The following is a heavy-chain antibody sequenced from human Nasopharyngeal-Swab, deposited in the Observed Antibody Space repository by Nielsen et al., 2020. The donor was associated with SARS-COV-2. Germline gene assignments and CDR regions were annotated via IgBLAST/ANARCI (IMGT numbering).Heavy chain of an antibody. J-gene: IGHJ3*02. Sequence: SETLSLTCSVSGGSISSSSSYWGWIRQPPGRGLEWIGSIYYSGSTYYNPSLKSRVTISVDTSKNQFSLKLSSVTAADTAVYYCASPGNTPGGHAFDIWGQGTMVTVSS. CDR2: IYYSGST. V-gene: IGHV4-39*01. CDR1: GGSISSSSSY. D-gene: IGHD2-15*01. CDR3: ASPGNTPGGHAFDI.